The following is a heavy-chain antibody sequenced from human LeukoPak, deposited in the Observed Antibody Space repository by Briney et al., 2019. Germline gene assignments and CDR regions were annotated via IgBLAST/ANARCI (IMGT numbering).Heavy chain of an antibody. CDR3: ARGFRKGSGQGFDY. Sequence: SETLSLTCTVSGGSISSYYWSWIRQPPGKGLEWIGYIYYSGSTNYNPSLKSRVTISVDTSKNQFSLKLSSVTAADTAVYYCARGFRKGSGQGFDYWGQGTLVTVSS. CDR1: GGSISSYY. J-gene: IGHJ4*02. V-gene: IGHV4-59*01. CDR2: IYYSGST. D-gene: IGHD2-15*01.